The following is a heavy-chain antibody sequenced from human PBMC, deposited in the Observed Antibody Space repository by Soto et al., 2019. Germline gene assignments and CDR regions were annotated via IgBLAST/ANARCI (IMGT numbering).Heavy chain of an antibody. V-gene: IGHV4-61*01. Sequence: PSETLSLTCTVSGGSVSSGSYYWSWIRQPPGKGLEWIGYIYYSGSTNYNPSLKSRVTISVDTSKNQFSLKLSSVTAADTAVYYCARDPSRQYSSGWYFDYWGQGTLVTVSS. CDR3: ARDPSRQYSSGWYFDY. CDR2: IYYSGST. CDR1: GGSVSSGSYY. J-gene: IGHJ4*02. D-gene: IGHD6-25*01.